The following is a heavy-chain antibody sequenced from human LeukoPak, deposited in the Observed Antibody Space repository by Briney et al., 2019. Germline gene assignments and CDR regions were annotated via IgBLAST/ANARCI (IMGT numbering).Heavy chain of an antibody. D-gene: IGHD5-24*01. J-gene: IGHJ4*02. CDR2: INPNSGGT. CDR1: GYTFTGYY. Sequence: GASVKVSCKASGYTFTGYYMHWVRQAPGQGLEWMGWINPNSGGTNYAQKFQGRVTMTRDTSISTAYVELSRLRSDDTAVYYCARDPERWLQSFPRQAFDYWGQGTLVTVSS. CDR3: ARDPERWLQSFPRQAFDY. V-gene: IGHV1-2*02.